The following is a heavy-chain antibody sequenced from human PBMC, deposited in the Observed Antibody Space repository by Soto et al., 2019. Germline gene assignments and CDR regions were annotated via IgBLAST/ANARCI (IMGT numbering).Heavy chain of an antibody. CDR1: GYTFTYRY. D-gene: IGHD3-22*01. CDR2: ITPFNGNT. Sequence: SVKVSCKASGYTFTYRYLHWVRQAPGQALEWMGWITPFNGNTNYAQKFQDRVTITRDRSMSTAYMELSSLRSEDTAVYYCARPLYDSSGYYYVGFDPWGQGTLVTVSS. V-gene: IGHV1-45*02. CDR3: ARPLYDSSGYYYVGFDP. J-gene: IGHJ5*02.